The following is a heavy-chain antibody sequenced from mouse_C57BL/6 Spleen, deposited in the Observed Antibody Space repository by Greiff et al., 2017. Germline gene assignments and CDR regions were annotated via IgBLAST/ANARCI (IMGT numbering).Heavy chain of an antibody. CDR2: INPHSGGT. CDR1: GYTFTSYW. J-gene: IGHJ1*03. D-gene: IGHD1-1*01. CDR3: ARSWFSTVVYFEV. V-gene: IGHV1-72*01. Sequence: QVQLQQPGAELVKPGASVKLSCKASGYTFTSYWMHWVKQRPGRGLEWIGRINPHSGGTKYNEKFKSKATLTVAKPSSTAYMQLSSLTSEDYAVDYCARSWFSTVVYFEVWGTGTTVTVSS.